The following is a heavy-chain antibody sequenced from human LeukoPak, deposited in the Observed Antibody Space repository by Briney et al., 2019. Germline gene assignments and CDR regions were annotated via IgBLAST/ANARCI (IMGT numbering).Heavy chain of an antibody. CDR2: IYTSGST. D-gene: IGHD6-13*01. Sequence: SQTLSLTCTVSGGSISSGSYYWSWIRQPAGKGLEWIGRIYTSGSTNYNPSLKSRVTISVDTSKNQFSLKLSSVTAADTAAYYCARETPLVIAAAGTFNDYWGQGTLVTVSS. V-gene: IGHV4-61*02. CDR3: ARETPLVIAAAGTFNDY. CDR1: GGSISSGSYY. J-gene: IGHJ4*02.